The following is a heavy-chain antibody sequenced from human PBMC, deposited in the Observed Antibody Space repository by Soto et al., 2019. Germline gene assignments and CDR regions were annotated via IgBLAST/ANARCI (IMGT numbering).Heavy chain of an antibody. CDR3: ASPHPKGYSSGWYHRLDY. D-gene: IGHD6-19*01. CDR2: ISAYNGNT. J-gene: IGHJ4*02. V-gene: IGHV1-18*04. Sequence: ASVKVSCTASGYTFTSYGISWVRQAPGQGLEWMGWISAYNGNTNYAQKLQGRVTMTTDTSTSTAYMELRSLRSDDTAVYYCASPHPKGYSSGWYHRLDYWGQGTLVTVSS. CDR1: GYTFTSYG.